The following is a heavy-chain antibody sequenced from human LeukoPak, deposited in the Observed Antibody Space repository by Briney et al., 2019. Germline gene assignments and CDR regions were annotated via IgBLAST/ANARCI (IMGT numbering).Heavy chain of an antibody. D-gene: IGHD4-11*01. CDR2: INHSGST. CDR1: GGSFSGYY. CDR3: AREKGLQYYFDY. V-gene: IGHV4-34*01. J-gene: IGHJ4*02. Sequence: KPSETLSLTCAVYGGSFSGYYWSWIRQPPGKGLEWIGEINHSGSTNYNPSLKSRVTISVDTSKNQFSLKLSSVTAADTAVYYCAREKGLQYYFDYWGQGTLVTVSS.